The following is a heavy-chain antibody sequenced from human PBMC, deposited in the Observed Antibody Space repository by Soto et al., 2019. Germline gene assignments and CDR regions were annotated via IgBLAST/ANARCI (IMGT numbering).Heavy chain of an antibody. CDR3: AREPAAAKPEGVDF. D-gene: IGHD2-2*01. V-gene: IGHV1-2*02. CDR1: GYTFSDYY. CDR2: INPNSGGT. J-gene: IGHJ4*02. Sequence: ASVKVSCKASGYTFSDYYIHWVRQAPVRVREWMVWINPNSGGTKYAPKFPGGVTMTRDTSITTAYMEFRTLRSGETAVYYCAREPAAAKPEGVDFWGQGTLVTVSS.